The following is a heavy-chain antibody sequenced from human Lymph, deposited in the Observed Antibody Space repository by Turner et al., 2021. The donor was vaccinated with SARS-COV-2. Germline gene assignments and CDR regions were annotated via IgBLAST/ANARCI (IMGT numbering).Heavy chain of an antibody. Sequence: QVQLVQSGAEVKKPGASVKVSCKASVYTFTSYYMHWVRQPPGQGLEWMGIINPSGDSTSYAQKFQGRVTMTRDTSTSTVYMELSSLRSEDTAVYYCARVGPGGFDYWGQGTPVTVSS. CDR2: INPSGDST. D-gene: IGHD2-15*01. V-gene: IGHV1-46*01. J-gene: IGHJ4*02. CDR1: VYTFTSYY. CDR3: ARVGPGGFDY.